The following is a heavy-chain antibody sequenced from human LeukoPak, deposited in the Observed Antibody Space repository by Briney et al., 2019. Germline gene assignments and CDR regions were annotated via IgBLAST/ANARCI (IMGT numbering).Heavy chain of an antibody. Sequence: PGGSLRLSCAASGFTFSSYAMSWIRQPPGKGLEWIGEINHSGSTNYNPSLKSRVTISVDTSKNQFSLKLSSVTAADTAVYYCARATRGYYYDSSGYYRRSGLYDIWGQGTMVTVSS. CDR2: INHSGST. CDR1: GFTFSSYA. V-gene: IGHV4-34*01. J-gene: IGHJ3*02. D-gene: IGHD3-22*01. CDR3: ARATRGYYYDSSGYYRRSGLYDI.